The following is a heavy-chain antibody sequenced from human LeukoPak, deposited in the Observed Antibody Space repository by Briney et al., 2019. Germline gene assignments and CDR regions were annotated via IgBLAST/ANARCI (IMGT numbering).Heavy chain of an antibody. CDR3: ARGGTYSSGLPGS. D-gene: IGHD5-18*01. CDR1: GFTFSGYW. Sequence: GGSLRLSCAASGFTFSGYWMHWVRQAPGKGLVWVSRINSDGSSTNYADSVRGRFTISRDNAKNTLYLQMNTLRAEDTAVYYCARGGTYSSGLPGSWGQGTLVTVSS. J-gene: IGHJ5*02. V-gene: IGHV3-74*01. CDR2: INSDGSST.